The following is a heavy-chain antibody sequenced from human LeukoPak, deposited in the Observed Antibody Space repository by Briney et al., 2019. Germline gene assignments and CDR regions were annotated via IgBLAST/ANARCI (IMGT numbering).Heavy chain of an antibody. V-gene: IGHV4-39*01. CDR2: TFYKRST. D-gene: IGHD3-22*01. CDR3: ARSRYYDGSGYFFDY. J-gene: IGHJ4*02. Sequence: PSETLSLTCTVSGGSISINTYHWGWIRQSPGKGLDWIGSTFYKRSTYYNPSLKSRVTISVDTSKNHFSLQLSSVTAADTAVYYCARSRYYDGSGYFFDYWGQGILVTVSS. CDR1: GGSISINTYH.